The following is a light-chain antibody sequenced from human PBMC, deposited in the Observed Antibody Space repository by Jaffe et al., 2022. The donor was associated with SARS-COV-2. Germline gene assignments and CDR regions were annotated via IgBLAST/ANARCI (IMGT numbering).Light chain of an antibody. CDR3: SSYTSNNGV. J-gene: IGLJ2*01. CDR2: EVS. V-gene: IGLV2-14*01. CDR1: SSDVGGYNF. Sequence: QSALTQPASVSGSPGQSITISCTGTSSDVGGYNFVSWYQHHPGKAPKLVIYEVSNRPSGVSNRFSGSKSGNTASLTISGLQAEDEADYYCSSYTSNNGVFGGGTKLTVL.